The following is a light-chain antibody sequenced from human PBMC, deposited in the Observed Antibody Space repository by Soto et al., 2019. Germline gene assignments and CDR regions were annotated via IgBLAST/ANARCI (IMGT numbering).Light chain of an antibody. Sequence: DIQMTQSPSTLSASVGDRVTITCRASQSINNWLAWYQKKPGKAPNLLIYKASSLETGVPSRFSGSGSGTEFTLTINSLQPDDLATYYCQQYDSGWTFGQGTKVEIK. V-gene: IGKV1-5*03. CDR2: KAS. J-gene: IGKJ1*01. CDR3: QQYDSGWT. CDR1: QSINNW.